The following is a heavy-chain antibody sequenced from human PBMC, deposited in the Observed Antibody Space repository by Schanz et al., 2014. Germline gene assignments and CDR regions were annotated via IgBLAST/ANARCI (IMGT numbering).Heavy chain of an antibody. CDR1: GSDIRGFH. CDR3: ARGGRKRYGLTSRFDA. CDR2: IAYSGST. V-gene: IGHV4-59*12. D-gene: IGHD1-20*01. Sequence: QVQLQESGPGQVRPSETLSLTCTVSGSDIRGFHWSWIRQSPVKGLEWIGYIAYSGSTNYNPSLQSRVTISLDTAPGPFSPRLASVRSADTAKDYRARGGRKRYGLTSRFDAWGQGTLVAVSS. J-gene: IGHJ5*02.